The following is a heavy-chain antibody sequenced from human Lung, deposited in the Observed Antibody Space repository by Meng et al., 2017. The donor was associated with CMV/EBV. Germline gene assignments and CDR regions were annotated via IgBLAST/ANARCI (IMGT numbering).Heavy chain of an antibody. CDR1: GFTFSSYE. CDR3: TRGSASWSEYNWFDP. Sequence: GESLKISCATSGFTFSSYEMNWVRQAPGKGLEWISYISSGGTSRYYADSVKGRFSISIDNAKNSLYLQMNSLRVEDTALYYCTRGSASWSEYNWFDPWGQGTXVTVSS. J-gene: IGHJ5*02. D-gene: IGHD6-13*01. V-gene: IGHV3-48*03. CDR2: ISSGGTSR.